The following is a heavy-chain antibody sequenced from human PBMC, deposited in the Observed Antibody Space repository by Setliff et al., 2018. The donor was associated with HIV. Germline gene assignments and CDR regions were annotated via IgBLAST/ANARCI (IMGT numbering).Heavy chain of an antibody. CDR2: INAADGNT. CDR3: ARASSGRYLF. J-gene: IGHJ4*02. CDR1: GYTFTSYG. D-gene: IGHD3-22*01. Sequence: ASVKVSCKASGYTFTSYGISWVRQAPGQRLEWMGWINAADGNTKYSQNFQGRVTITGDTSASTAYMELGSLRSEDTAIYYCARASSGRYLFWGQGTLVTSPQ. V-gene: IGHV1-18*01.